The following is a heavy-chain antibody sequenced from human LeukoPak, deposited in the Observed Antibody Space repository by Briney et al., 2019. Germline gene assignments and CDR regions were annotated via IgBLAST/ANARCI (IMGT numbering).Heavy chain of an antibody. D-gene: IGHD5-12*01. J-gene: IGHJ4*02. CDR2: IYYSGST. V-gene: IGHV4-39*01. CDR1: GGSISSSSYY. Sequence: PSETLSLTCTVSGGSISSSSYYWGWIRQPPGKGLEWIGSIYYSGSTYYNPFLKSRVTISVDTSKNQFSLKLSSVTAADTAVYYCARQGGYSGYDFDYWGQGTLVTVSS. CDR3: ARQGGYSGYDFDY.